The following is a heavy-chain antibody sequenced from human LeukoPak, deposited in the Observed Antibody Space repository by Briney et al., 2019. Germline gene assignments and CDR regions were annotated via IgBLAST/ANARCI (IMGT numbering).Heavy chain of an antibody. CDR1: GGFISSSSYY. CDR2: IYYSGST. J-gene: IGHJ6*03. Sequence: PSETLSLTCTASGGFISSSSYYWGWIRQPPGKGLEWIGSIYYSGSTYYNPSLKSRVTISVDTSKNQFSLKLSSVTAADTAVYYCARDSRSLYYYYYMDVWGKGTTVTVSS. CDR3: ARDSRSLYYYYYMDV. V-gene: IGHV4-39*07.